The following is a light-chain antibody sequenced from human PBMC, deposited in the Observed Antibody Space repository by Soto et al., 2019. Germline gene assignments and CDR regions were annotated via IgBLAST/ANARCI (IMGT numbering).Light chain of an antibody. CDR3: LLYYNGLYV. CDR1: TGAVTNGHY. Sequence: QAVVTQEPSLTVSPGGTVTPTCGSSTGAVTNGHYPYWFQQKPGQAPRTLIYDTTNRHSWTPARFSGSLLGGKAALTLSGAQPEDEAEYYCLLYYNGLYVFGTGTKVTV. V-gene: IGLV7-46*01. CDR2: DTT. J-gene: IGLJ1*01.